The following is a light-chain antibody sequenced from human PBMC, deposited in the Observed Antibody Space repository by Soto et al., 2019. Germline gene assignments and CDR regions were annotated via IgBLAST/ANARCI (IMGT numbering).Light chain of an antibody. J-gene: IGLJ2*01. V-gene: IGLV2-8*01. CDR3: SSYAGSKNFVV. CDR1: SSDVGGYNY. CDR2: EVS. Sequence: QSALTQPPSASGSPGQSVTISCTGTSSDVGGYNYVSWYEQHPGKAPKLMIYEVSKRPSGVPDRFSGSKSGNTASLTVSGLQAEDEADSYCSSYAGSKNFVVFGGGTKLTVL.